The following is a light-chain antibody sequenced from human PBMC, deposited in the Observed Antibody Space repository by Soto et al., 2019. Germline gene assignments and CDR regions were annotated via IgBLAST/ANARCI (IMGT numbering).Light chain of an antibody. J-gene: IGKJ2*01. V-gene: IGKV3-20*01. CDR1: QSVRNVY. Sequence: EIVLTQSPGTLSLSPGERATLSCRASQSVRNVYLAWYQQKPGQAPRLLIYDASNRATGIPDRFSGSGSGTDFMYTINRLEAEDFAVYYCQQSGSSPRTFGQVTKLEIK. CDR3: QQSGSSPRT. CDR2: DAS.